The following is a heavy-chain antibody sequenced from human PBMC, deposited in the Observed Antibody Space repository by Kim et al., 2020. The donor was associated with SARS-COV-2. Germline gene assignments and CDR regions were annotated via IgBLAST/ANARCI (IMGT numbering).Heavy chain of an antibody. CDR1: GFTFSSYG. V-gene: IGHV3-23*01. CDR3: AKDRGNYYVSRGHGFDY. Sequence: GGSLRLSCAASGFTFSSYGMSWVRQAPGKGLEWVSGMSGSGDSTYYADSVKGRFAISRDNSRNTLYLQVSSPRPEDTAVYYCAKDRGNYYVSRGHGFDYWGQGTLVTVSS. CDR2: MSGSGDST. D-gene: IGHD3-22*01. J-gene: IGHJ4*02.